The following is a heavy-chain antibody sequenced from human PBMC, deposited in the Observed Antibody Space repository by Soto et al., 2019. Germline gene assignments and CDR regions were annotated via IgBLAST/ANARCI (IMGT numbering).Heavy chain of an antibody. V-gene: IGHV4-39*01. J-gene: IGHJ4*02. CDR2: IYYNGST. CDR1: GGSISSSSYY. Sequence: QLQLQESGLGLVKPSETLSLTCTVSGGSISSSSYYWGWIRQPPGKGLEWIGSIYYNGSTYYNRSLKSPVTISVDTSKNQFSLKLSDVTAADTAVYYCARLKDYGSGSYADYWGQGTLVTVSS. D-gene: IGHD3-10*01. CDR3: ARLKDYGSGSYADY.